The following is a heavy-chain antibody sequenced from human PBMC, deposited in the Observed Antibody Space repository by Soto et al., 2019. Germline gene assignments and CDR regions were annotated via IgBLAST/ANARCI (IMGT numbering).Heavy chain of an antibody. CDR3: VGTGQLVVGYGMDV. J-gene: IGHJ6*02. CDR1: RFTFSSYA. Sequence: PVGSLRLSCAASRFTFSSYAMSGVRQAPGKGLEWVSAISGSGGSTYYADSVKGRFTISRDNSKTALYLQMNSLRAEDTAVYYCVGTGQLVVGYGMDVWGQGTTVTVSS. V-gene: IGHV3-23*01. D-gene: IGHD6-6*01. CDR2: ISGSGGST.